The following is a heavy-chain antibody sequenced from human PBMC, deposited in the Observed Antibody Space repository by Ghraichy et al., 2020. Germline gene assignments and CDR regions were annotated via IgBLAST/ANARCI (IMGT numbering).Heavy chain of an antibody. CDR1: GGSISSYY. D-gene: IGHD5-12*01. V-gene: IGHV4-59*08. Sequence: SETLSLTCTVSGGSISSYYWSWIRQPPGKGLEWIGYIYYSGSTNYNPSLKSRVTISVDTSKNQFSLKLSSVTAADTAVYYCARLRSVVATYAFDIWGQGTMVTVSS. J-gene: IGHJ3*02. CDR2: IYYSGST. CDR3: ARLRSVVATYAFDI.